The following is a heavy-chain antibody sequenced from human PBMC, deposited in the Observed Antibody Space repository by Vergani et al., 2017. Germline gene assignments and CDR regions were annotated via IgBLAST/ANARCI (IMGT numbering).Heavy chain of an antibody. CDR3: AKDRDTVVRGVLDY. V-gene: IGHV3-23*01. CDR1: GFTFSSYA. D-gene: IGHD3-10*01. J-gene: IGHJ4*02. CDR2: ISGSGGST. Sequence: EVQLLESGGGLVQPGGSLRLSCAASGFTFSSYAMNWVRQAPGKGLEWVSGISGSGGSTDYADSVKGRFTISRDNSKNTLYLQMNSLRAEDTAVYDCAKDRDTVVRGVLDYWGQETLVTVAS.